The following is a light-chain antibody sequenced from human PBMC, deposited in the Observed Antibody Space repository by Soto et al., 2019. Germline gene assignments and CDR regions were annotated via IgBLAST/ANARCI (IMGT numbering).Light chain of an antibody. V-gene: IGLV1-40*01. Sequence: GAPGQRVTISCTGSSSNIGAGYDVHWYHQLPGTAPKLLIYGNNNRPSGVPDRFSDSKSGTSASLAITALQAEDDADYYCQSYDRSMTGSVFGSGTKGTVL. CDR3: QSYDRSMTGSV. J-gene: IGLJ1*01. CDR2: GNN. CDR1: SSNIGAGYD.